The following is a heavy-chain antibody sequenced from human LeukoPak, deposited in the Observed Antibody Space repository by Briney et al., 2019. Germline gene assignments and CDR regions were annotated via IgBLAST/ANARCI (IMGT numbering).Heavy chain of an antibody. D-gene: IGHD3-16*01. J-gene: IGHJ4*02. CDR3: ARAQGGPDY. CDR2: ISSSSSYI. CDR1: GFTFSSYS. V-gene: IGHV3-21*01. Sequence: PGRSLRLSCAASGFTFSSYSMTWVRQAPGKELEWVSSISSSSSYIYYADSVKGRFTISRDNAKNSLYLQMSSLRAEDTAVYYCARAQGGPDYCGQGTLVTVSS.